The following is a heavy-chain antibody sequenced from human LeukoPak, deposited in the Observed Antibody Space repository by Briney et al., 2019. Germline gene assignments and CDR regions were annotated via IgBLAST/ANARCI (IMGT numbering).Heavy chain of an antibody. CDR3: ARDGGATMVRGVATYDS. CDR1: GFIFSDYG. J-gene: IGHJ4*02. V-gene: IGHV3-48*04. D-gene: IGHD3-10*01. CDR2: ISRSSSTI. Sequence: GGSLRLSCAASGFIFSDYGMHWVRQAPGKGLEWVSYISRSSSTIHYADSVKGRFTISRDNAKSSLFLQMNSLRAEDTAVYYCARDGGATMVRGVATYDSWGQGTLVTVSS.